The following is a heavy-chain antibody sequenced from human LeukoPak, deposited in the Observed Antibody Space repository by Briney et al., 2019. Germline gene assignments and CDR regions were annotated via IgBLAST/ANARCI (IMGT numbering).Heavy chain of an antibody. D-gene: IGHD6-19*01. Sequence: GGSLRLSCAAPGFTFSSYSMNWVRQAPGKGLEWVSSISSSSSYIYYADSVKGRFTISRDNAKNSLYLQMNSLRAEDTAVYYCASPAVAGTRDAFDIWGQGTMVTVSS. CDR1: GFTFSSYS. J-gene: IGHJ3*02. CDR2: ISSSSSYI. V-gene: IGHV3-21*01. CDR3: ASPAVAGTRDAFDI.